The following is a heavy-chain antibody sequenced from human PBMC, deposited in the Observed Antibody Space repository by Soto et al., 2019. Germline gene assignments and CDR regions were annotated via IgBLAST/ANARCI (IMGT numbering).Heavy chain of an antibody. D-gene: IGHD6-13*01. CDR1: GFTFSSYA. J-gene: IGHJ6*02. V-gene: IGHV3-23*01. CDR2: ISGSGGST. CDR3: AKELRIAAAGRRYYYYYGMDV. Sequence: GGALRISCAASGFTFSSYAMSWVRQAPGKGLEWVSAISGSGGSTYYADSVKGRFTISRANSNNTLYLQMNSLRAEDTAAYYCAKELRIAAAGRRYYYYYGMDVWGQGTTVTVSS.